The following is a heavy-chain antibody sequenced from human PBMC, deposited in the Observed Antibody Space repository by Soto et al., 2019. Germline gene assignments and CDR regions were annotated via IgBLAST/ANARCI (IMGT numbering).Heavy chain of an antibody. D-gene: IGHD6-6*01. CDR1: GYSISSGYY. J-gene: IGHJ4*02. V-gene: IGHV4-38-2*01. CDR3: ARHSKSSSVDY. CDR2: IYHSGST. Sequence: SETLSLTCAVSGYSISSGYYWGWIRQPPGKGLEWIGSIYHSGSTYYNPSLKSRVTISVDTSKNQFSLKLSSVTAADTAVYYCARHSKSSSVDYWGQGTLVTVSS.